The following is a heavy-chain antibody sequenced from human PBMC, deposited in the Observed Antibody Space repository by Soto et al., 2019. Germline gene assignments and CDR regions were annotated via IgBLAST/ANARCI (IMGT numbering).Heavy chain of an antibody. V-gene: IGHV3-23*01. CDR3: AKALAAVGENWFDS. Sequence: EVQLLESGGLLVQFGGSLRLSCAASGFTFSNFGMSWLRQAPGKGPEWVSALSDNSDRAYYADSVKGRFTVSRDNSKNTLYLQMHSLRPDDTAIYYCAKALAAVGENWFDSWGQGTLVTVSS. CDR2: LSDNSDRA. CDR1: GFTFSNFG. D-gene: IGHD2-21*01. J-gene: IGHJ5*01.